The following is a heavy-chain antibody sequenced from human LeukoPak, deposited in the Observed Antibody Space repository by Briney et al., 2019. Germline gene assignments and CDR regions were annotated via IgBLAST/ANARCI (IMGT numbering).Heavy chain of an antibody. J-gene: IGHJ4*02. CDR2: IYSSGST. V-gene: IGHV4-4*07. CDR3: ARCPYCGDDCYCAS. CDR1: GGSISDYF. Sequence: SETLSLTCTVSGGSISDYFWSWIRQPAGKGLEWIGRIYSSGSTLYNPSLKSRVTMSVDTSKNHFSLRLTSVTAADTAVYYCARCPYCGDDCYCASWGRG. D-gene: IGHD2-21*01.